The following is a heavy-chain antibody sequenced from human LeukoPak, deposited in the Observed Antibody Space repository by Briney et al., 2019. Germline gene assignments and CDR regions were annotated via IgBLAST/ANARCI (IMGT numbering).Heavy chain of an antibody. CDR3: ARDGPRDYYDSSGVYYFDY. V-gene: IGHV4-30-4*01. J-gene: IGHJ4*02. CDR1: GGSISSGDYY. Sequence: SETLSLTCTVSGGSISSGDYYWSWIRQPPGKGLEWIGYIHYSGSTYYNPSLKSRVTISVDTSKNQFSLKLSSVTAADTAVYYCARDGPRDYYDSSGVYYFDYWGQGTLVTVSS. D-gene: IGHD3-22*01. CDR2: IHYSGST.